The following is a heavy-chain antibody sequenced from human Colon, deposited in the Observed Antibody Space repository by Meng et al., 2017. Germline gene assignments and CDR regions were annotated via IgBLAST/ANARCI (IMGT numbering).Heavy chain of an antibody. V-gene: IGHV4-4*02. CDR1: GGSITRGNW. D-gene: IGHD4-11*01. CDR2: ISRDGNT. Sequence: GSLRLSCAVSGGSITRGNWWSWVRQSPGNGLEWIGEISRDGNTHYNPSLKSRVTISLDKSKNQFSLKLDTVTAADTAVYYCGSSPILRTATRPSDDYWGQGALVTVSS. CDR3: GSSPILRTATRPSDDY. J-gene: IGHJ4*02.